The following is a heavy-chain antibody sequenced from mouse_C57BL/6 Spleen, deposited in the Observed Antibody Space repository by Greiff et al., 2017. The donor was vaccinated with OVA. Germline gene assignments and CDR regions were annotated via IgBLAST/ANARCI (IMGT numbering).Heavy chain of an antibody. V-gene: IGHV5-15*04. J-gene: IGHJ1*03. CDR2: ISNLAYSI. CDR1: GFTFSDYG. D-gene: IGHD4-1*01. Sequence: EVKVEESGGGLVQPGGSLKLSCAASGFTFSDYGMAWVRQAPRQGPEWVAFISNLAYSIYYADPVTGRFTISRENAKNTLYLEMSRLRSEDTAMYYCARQRDWDVGYFDVWGTGTTVTVSS. CDR3: ARQRDWDVGYFDV.